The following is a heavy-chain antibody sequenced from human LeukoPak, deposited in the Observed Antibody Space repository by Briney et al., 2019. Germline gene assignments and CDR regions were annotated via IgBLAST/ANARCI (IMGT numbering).Heavy chain of an antibody. J-gene: IGHJ5*02. V-gene: IGHV4-61*01. CDR3: ARASTGSSTSYANWFDP. Sequence: SETLSLTCTVSGGSVSTGSYYWSWIRQPPGKGLEWIGYIYYSGSTNYNPSLKSRITISVDTSKNQFSLKLSSVTAADTAVYYCARASTGSSTSYANWFDPWGQGTLVTVSS. D-gene: IGHD2-2*01. CDR2: IYYSGST. CDR1: GGSVSTGSYY.